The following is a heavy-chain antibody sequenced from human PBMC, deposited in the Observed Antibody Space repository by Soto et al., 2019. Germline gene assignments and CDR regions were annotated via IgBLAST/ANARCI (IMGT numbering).Heavy chain of an antibody. CDR3: ARDMIAAAGIFDY. CDR1: GFTFSSYI. D-gene: IGHD6-13*01. J-gene: IGHJ4*02. V-gene: IGHV3-48*02. CDR2: ISSSSSTI. Sequence: PGGSLILSCAAAGFTFSSYIMNWVRPAPGEGLEWVSYISSSSSTIYYADSVKGRFTISRDNAKNSLYLQMNSLRDEDTAVYYCARDMIAAAGIFDYWGQGTLVTVSS.